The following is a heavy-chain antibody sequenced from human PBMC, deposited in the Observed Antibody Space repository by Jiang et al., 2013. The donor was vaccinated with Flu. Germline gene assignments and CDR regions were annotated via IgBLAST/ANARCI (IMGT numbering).Heavy chain of an antibody. CDR2: TYYRSKWYN. J-gene: IGHJ2*01. D-gene: IGHD2-21*02. Sequence: EWLGRTYYRSKWYNDYAVSVKSRITXNPDTSKNQFSLQLNSVTPEDTAVYYCARGPPTLAYCGGDCYPTYWYFDLWGRGTLVTVSS. V-gene: IGHV6-1*01. CDR3: ARGPPTLAYCGGDCYPTYWYFDL.